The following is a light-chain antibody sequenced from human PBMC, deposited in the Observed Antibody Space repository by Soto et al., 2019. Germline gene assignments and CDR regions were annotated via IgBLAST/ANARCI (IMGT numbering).Light chain of an antibody. J-gene: IGKJ1*01. CDR1: QTISSW. CDR3: QQYNSYPWT. Sequence: DIQMTQSPATLSASVGERVTIXCRASQTISSWLAWYQQKPGKAPKLLMYKTSSLESGVPSRFSGSRSGTEFTLTISSLQPDDFATYFCQQYNSYPWTFGQGTKV. CDR2: KTS. V-gene: IGKV1-5*03.